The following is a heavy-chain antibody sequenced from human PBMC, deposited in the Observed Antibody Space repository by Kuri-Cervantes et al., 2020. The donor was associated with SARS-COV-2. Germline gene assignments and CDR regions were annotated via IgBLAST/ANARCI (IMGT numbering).Heavy chain of an antibody. D-gene: IGHD2-2*01. V-gene: IGHV4-34*01. J-gene: IGHJ3*02. CDR1: GGSFSGYY. CDR2: IYYSGST. CDR3: ARGPRYCSSTSCYPLDAFDI. Sequence: SETLSLTCAVYGGSFSGYYWSWIRQPPGKGLEWIGSIYYSGSTYYNPSLKSRVTISVDTSKNQFSLKLSSVTAADTAVYYCARGPRYCSSTSCYPLDAFDIWGQGTMVTVSS.